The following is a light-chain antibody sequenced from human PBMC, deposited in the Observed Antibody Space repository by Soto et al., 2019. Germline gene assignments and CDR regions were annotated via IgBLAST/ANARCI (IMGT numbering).Light chain of an antibody. J-gene: IGKJ1*01. Sequence: DIQMTQSPSSLSASVGDRVTITCRASHNLDKWLAWYQQKPGKVPKLLIYDASNLRGGVPSRFSGGGSGTEFTLTISSVQPDDIATYSCQQYNSYSWTFGQGTKVDIK. V-gene: IGKV1-5*01. CDR2: DAS. CDR1: HNLDKW. CDR3: QQYNSYSWT.